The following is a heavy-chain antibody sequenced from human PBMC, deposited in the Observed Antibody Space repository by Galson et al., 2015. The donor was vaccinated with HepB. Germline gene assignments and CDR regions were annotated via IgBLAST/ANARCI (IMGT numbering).Heavy chain of an antibody. CDR2: VDPEDGQT. CDR3: AGISTYDYDSGGFYFGY. CDR1: AYIVSKLY. D-gene: IGHD3-22*01. J-gene: IGHJ4*02. Sequence: CKVSAYIVSKLYIHWVRQAPGKGLEWMGGVDPEDGQTFYGQKFRGRVSMTEDTSTDTVYMELSSLRSEDTAIYFCAGISTYDYDSGGFYFGYWGQGTLVTVSS. V-gene: IGHV1-24*01.